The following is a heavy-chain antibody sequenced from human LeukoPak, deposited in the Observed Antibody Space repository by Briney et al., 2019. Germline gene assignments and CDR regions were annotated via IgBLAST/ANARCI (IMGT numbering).Heavy chain of an antibody. D-gene: IGHD3-3*01. J-gene: IGHJ4*02. Sequence: GGSLRLSCAASGFTFSSYWMNWARQAPGKGLEWVASINHNGNVNYYVDSVKGRFTISRDNTKNSLYLQMNSLRVEDTAVFYCARDQYDTWSRRGNFDSWGQGTLVIVSS. V-gene: IGHV3-7*03. CDR2: INHNGNVN. CDR3: ARDQYDTWSRRGNFDS. CDR1: GFTFSSYW.